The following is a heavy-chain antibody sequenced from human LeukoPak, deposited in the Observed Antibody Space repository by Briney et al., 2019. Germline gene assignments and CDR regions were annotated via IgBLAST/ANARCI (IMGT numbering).Heavy chain of an antibody. CDR1: GYTFTSYA. Sequence: GASEKVSCKASGYTFTSYAMHWVRQAPGQRLEWMGWINAGNGNTKYSQKFQGRVTITRDTSASTAYMELSSLRSEDTAVYYCARKGSGSSGNWFDPWGQGTLVTVSS. CDR2: INAGNGNT. V-gene: IGHV1-3*01. D-gene: IGHD3-10*01. CDR3: ARKGSGSSGNWFDP. J-gene: IGHJ5*02.